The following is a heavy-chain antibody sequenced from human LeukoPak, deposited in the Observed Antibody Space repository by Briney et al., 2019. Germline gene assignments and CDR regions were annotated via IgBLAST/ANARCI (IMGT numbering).Heavy chain of an antibody. CDR3: ARHERDYDFWSGYYTGGWFDP. Sequence: SETLSLTCAVYGGSFSGYYWSWIRQPPGKGLEWIGEINHSGSTNYNPSLKSRVTISVDTSKNQFSLKLSSVTAAVTAVYYCARHERDYDFWSGYYTGGWFDPWGQGTLVTVSS. J-gene: IGHJ5*02. CDR1: GGSFSGYY. D-gene: IGHD3-3*01. V-gene: IGHV4-34*01. CDR2: INHSGST.